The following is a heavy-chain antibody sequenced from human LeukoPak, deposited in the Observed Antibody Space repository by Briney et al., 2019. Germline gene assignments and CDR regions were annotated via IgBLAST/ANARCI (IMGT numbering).Heavy chain of an antibody. CDR1: GGSFSGYY. Sequence: SETLSLTCAVYGGSFSGYYWSWIRQPPGKGLEWIGEINHSGSTNYNPSLKSRVTISVDTSKNQFSLKLSSVTAADTAVYYCARGRAVRPYDYWGQGTLVTVPS. CDR2: INHSGST. V-gene: IGHV4-34*01. J-gene: IGHJ4*02. CDR3: ARGRAVRPYDY. D-gene: IGHD2-2*01.